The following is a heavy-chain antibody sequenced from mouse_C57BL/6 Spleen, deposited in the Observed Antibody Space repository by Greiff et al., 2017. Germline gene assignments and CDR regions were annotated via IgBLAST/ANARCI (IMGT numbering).Heavy chain of an antibody. Sequence: EVQLQQSGPELVQPGASVKISCKASGYSFTDYNMNWVKQSNGKSLEWIGVINPNYGTSSYNQKLKGTATLTVEQYSTTAYMQLNSLTSEDSAVSYCSRSGPGDFDYWGQGTTLTVSS. J-gene: IGHJ2*01. CDR2: INPNYGTS. D-gene: IGHD3-1*01. V-gene: IGHV1-39*01. CDR3: SRSGPGDFDY. CDR1: GYSFTDYN.